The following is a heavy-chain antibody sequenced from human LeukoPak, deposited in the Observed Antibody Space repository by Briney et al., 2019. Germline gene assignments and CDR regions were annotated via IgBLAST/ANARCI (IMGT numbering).Heavy chain of an antibody. J-gene: IGHJ4*02. D-gene: IGHD3-22*01. Sequence: SETLSLTCTVSGGSISSYYWSWIRQPPGKGLEWIGYIYYSGSTNYNPSLKSRVTISVDTSKNQFPLKLSSVTAADTAVYYCARRGYYDSSGAFDYWGQGTLVTVSS. V-gene: IGHV4-59*08. CDR3: ARRGYYDSSGAFDY. CDR1: GGSISSYY. CDR2: IYYSGST.